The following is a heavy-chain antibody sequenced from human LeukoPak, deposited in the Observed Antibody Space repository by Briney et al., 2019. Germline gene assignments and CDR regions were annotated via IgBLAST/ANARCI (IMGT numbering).Heavy chain of an antibody. D-gene: IGHD5-18*01. CDR3: AKDILRGYSYGYSALDY. J-gene: IGHJ4*02. CDR2: ISGSGGST. CDR1: GGSITSYY. V-gene: IGHV3-23*01. Sequence: SSETLSLTCTVSGGSITSYYWSWVRQAPGKGLEWVSLISGSGGSTYYADSVKGRFTISRDNSKNTLYLQMNSLRAEDTAVYHCAKDILRGYSYGYSALDYWGQGTLVTVSS.